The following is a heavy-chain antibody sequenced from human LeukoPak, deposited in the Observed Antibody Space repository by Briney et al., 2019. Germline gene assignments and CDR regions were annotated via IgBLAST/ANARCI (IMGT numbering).Heavy chain of an antibody. D-gene: IGHD4-17*01. CDR1: GGSFSIYY. V-gene: IGHV4-4*07. CDR2: IYTSGST. CDR3: ARGPTTVTRAFDY. Sequence: SETLSLTCTVSGGSFSIYYWSWIRQPAGKGLEWIGHIYTSGSTNYNPSLKSRVTMSVDTSKNQFSLNLNSVTAADTAVYYCARGPTTVTRAFDYWGQGTLVTVSS. J-gene: IGHJ4*02.